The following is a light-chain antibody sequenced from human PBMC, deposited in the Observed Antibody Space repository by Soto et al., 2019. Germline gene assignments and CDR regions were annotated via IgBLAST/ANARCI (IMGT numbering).Light chain of an antibody. CDR2: AAS. CDR3: HHYDNSPPFP. V-gene: IGKV3-20*01. Sequence: EIVLTQSPGTLSLSPGERAILSCRASQTINNRYLAWYQQMPGRAPRLLIYAASSRAAGVPDRFSGSGSGTDFTLTINRLEPEDFAIYYCHHYDNSPPFPFRPATTVDI. CDR1: QTINNRY. J-gene: IGKJ3*01.